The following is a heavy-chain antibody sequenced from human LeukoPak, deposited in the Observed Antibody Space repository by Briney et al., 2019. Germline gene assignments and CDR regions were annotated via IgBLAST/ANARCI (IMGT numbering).Heavy chain of an antibody. CDR1: GFNFGNYA. CDR3: TREVVGMSAY. Sequence: GGSLRLSCTASGFNFGNYAMSWVRQAPGKGLEWLGFIRSKAPGGAIEYDPSVDGRFTISRDDSKSIAYLQMTSLKTEDTATYFCTREVVGMSAYWGQGTLVTVSS. CDR2: IRSKAPGGAI. J-gene: IGHJ4*02. D-gene: IGHD1-14*01. V-gene: IGHV3-49*04.